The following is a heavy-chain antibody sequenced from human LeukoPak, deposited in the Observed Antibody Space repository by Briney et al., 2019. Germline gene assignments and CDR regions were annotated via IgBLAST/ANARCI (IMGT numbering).Heavy chain of an antibody. CDR2: ISSSSDTI. D-gene: IGHD3-22*01. CDR1: GFTFSNYG. J-gene: IGHJ3*02. Sequence: PGGSLGLSCAASGFTFSNYGMNWVRQAPGKGLEWVSYISSSSDTIYYADAVKGRFTISRDNAKKSVYLQMHSLTAEDSAVYYCTRDRQDAIAMIVVVPAAFDIWGQGTKLTVSS. CDR3: TRDRQDAIAMIVVVPAAFDI. V-gene: IGHV3-48*01.